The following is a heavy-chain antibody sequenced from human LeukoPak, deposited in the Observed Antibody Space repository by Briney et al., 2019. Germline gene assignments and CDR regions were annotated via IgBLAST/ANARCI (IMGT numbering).Heavy chain of an antibody. CDR1: GFTFSSYW. CDR2: IKQDGSEK. Sequence: GRSLRLSCAASGFTFSSYWMSWVRQAPGKGLEWVANIKQDGSEKYYVDSVKGRFTISRDNAKNSLYLQMNSLRAEDTAVYYCARDGGYVNFDYWGQGTLVTVSS. J-gene: IGHJ4*02. D-gene: IGHD5-12*01. V-gene: IGHV3-7*03. CDR3: ARDGGYVNFDY.